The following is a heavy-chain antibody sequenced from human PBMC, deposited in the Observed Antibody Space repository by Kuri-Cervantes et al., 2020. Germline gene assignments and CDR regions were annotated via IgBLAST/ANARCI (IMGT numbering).Heavy chain of an antibody. CDR2: IYHSGST. J-gene: IGHJ4*02. D-gene: IGHD2-15*01. V-gene: IGHV4-4*02. CDR3: ARARDIGYCSGGSCYYFDY. Sequence: GSLRLSCAVSGASISSSNWWSWVRQPPGKGLEWIGYIYHSGSTYYNPSLKSRVTISVDRSKNQFSLKLSSVTAADTAVYYCARARDIGYCSGGSCYYFDYWGQGTLVTVSS. CDR1: GASISSSNW.